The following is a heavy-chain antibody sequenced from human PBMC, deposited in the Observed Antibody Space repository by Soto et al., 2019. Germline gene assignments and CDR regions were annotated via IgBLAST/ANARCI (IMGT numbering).Heavy chain of an antibody. V-gene: IGHV4-31*03. D-gene: IGHD3-10*01. CDR3: ARGYYGSGSYYKGHDY. J-gene: IGHJ4*02. CDR1: GGSISSGGYY. CDR2: IYYSGST. Sequence: SETLSLTCTVSGGSISSGGYYWIWIRHHPGKGLEWIGYIYYSGSTYYNPSLKSRVTISVDTSKNQFPLKLSSVTAADTAVYYCARGYYGSGSYYKGHDYWGQGTLVTVSS.